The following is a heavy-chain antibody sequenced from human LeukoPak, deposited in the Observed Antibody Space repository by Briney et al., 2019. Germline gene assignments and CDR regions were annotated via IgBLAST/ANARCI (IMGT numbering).Heavy chain of an antibody. CDR1: GGTFSSYA. D-gene: IGHD3-9*01. J-gene: IGHJ4*02. V-gene: IGHV3-23*01. CDR2: ISGSGGST. Sequence: ASVKVSCKASGGTFSSYAMSWVRQAPGKGLEWVSAISGSGGSTYYADSVKGRFTISRDNSKNTLYLQMNSLRAEDTAVYYCARSPVSRYFDWLFPTYYFDYWGQGTLVTVSS. CDR3: ARSPVSRYFDWLFPTYYFDY.